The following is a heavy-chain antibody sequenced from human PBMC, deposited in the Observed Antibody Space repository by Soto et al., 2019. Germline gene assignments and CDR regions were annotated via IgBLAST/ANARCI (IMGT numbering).Heavy chain of an antibody. CDR1: GFTFRNYN. CDR3: ARDPGWVYSNPDY. CDR2: IWYDGSNK. D-gene: IGHD4-4*01. Sequence: GGSLRLSCAASGFTFRNYNMNWVRQAPGKGLEWVAVIWYDGSNKYYADSVKGRFTISRDNSKNTLYLQMNSLRAENTAVYYCARDPGWVYSNPDYWGQGTLVTVSS. J-gene: IGHJ4*02. V-gene: IGHV3-33*08.